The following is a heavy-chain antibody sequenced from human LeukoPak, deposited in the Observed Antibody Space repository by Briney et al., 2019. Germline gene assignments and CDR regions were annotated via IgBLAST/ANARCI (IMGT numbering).Heavy chain of an antibody. V-gene: IGHV4-4*07. J-gene: IGHJ3*02. Sequence: SETLSLTCTVSGGSINSYYWSWIRQPAGKGLEWVGRIYSSGSANYNPSLKSRVTMSVDMSKKQFSLKLTSVTAADTAVYYCARQGLGTEAFDIWGQGTMVTVSS. CDR3: ARQGLGTEAFDI. CDR1: GGSINSYY. CDR2: IYSSGSA. D-gene: IGHD1-1*01.